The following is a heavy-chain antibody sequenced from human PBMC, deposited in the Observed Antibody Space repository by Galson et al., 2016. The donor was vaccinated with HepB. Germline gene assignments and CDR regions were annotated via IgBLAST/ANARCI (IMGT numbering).Heavy chain of an antibody. CDR2: IYHSGSA. CDR3: ARDTVTAGFDY. CDR1: GGSLNSRGYS. J-gene: IGHJ4*02. Sequence: TLSLTCAVSGGSLNSRGYSWTWLRQPPGKGLEWIGYIYHSGSAYYNPSRESRVTISVDTSKNQFSLKVNSVTAADTAVYFCARDTVTAGFDYWGQGTLVTVSS. V-gene: IGHV4-30-2*01. D-gene: IGHD2-21*02.